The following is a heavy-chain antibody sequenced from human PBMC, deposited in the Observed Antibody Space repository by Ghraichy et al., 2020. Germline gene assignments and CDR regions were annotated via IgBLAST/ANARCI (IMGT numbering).Heavy chain of an antibody. Sequence: GESLRLSCAASGFTFSSYEMNWVRQAPGKGLEWVSYISSSGSTIYYADSVKGRFTISRDNAKNSLYLQMNSLRAEDTAVYYCARDPTYGSGSYSYWFDPWGQGTLVTVSS. V-gene: IGHV3-48*03. J-gene: IGHJ5*02. CDR1: GFTFSSYE. CDR3: ARDPTYGSGSYSYWFDP. D-gene: IGHD3-10*01. CDR2: ISSSGSTI.